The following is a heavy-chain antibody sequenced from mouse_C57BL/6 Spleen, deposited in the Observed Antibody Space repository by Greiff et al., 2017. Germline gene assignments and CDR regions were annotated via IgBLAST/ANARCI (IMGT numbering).Heavy chain of an antibody. Sequence: EVKLMESGGGLVKPGGSLKLSCAASGFTFSDYGMHWVRQAPEKGLEWVAYISSGSSTIYYADTVKGRFTISRDNAKNTLFLQMTSLRSEDTAMYYCARSDPDYFDYWGQGTTLTVSS. CDR1: GFTFSDYG. V-gene: IGHV5-17*01. CDR3: ARSDPDYFDY. D-gene: IGHD2-13*01. CDR2: ISSGSSTI. J-gene: IGHJ2*01.